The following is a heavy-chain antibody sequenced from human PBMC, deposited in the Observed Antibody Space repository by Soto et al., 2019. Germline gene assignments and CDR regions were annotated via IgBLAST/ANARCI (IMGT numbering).Heavy chain of an antibody. CDR3: AYAKERGGYCCYCFDY. V-gene: IGHV3-9*01. D-gene: IGHD2-2*03. CDR1: GFTFNGYA. Sequence: GGSLRLSCAASGFTFNGYAMHWVRQAPGKGLEWVSGISWNSGRIGYAESVKGRFTISRDNAKNSLYLQMNRLSVEDTATDYYAYAKERGGYCCYCFDYWGQGTLVTVSS. J-gene: IGHJ4*02. CDR2: ISWNSGRI.